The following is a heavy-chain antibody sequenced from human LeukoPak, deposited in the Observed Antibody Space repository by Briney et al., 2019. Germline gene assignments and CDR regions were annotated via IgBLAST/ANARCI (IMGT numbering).Heavy chain of an antibody. CDR1: GYCFTTYW. CDR2: IDPGDSDT. V-gene: IGHV5-51*01. CDR3: ATHPGGLQSGFDN. Sequence: GESLQISCKGVGYCFTTYWISWGRQMPGKGLEWMGTIDPGDSDTNYSPSFQGQVTISVDRSSSTAYLQWSRLKASDTAMYYCATHPGGLQSGFDNWGQGTLVTVSS. D-gene: IGHD5-24*01. J-gene: IGHJ4*02.